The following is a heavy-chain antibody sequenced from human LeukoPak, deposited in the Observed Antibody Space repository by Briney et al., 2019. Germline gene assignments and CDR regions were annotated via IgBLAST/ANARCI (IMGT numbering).Heavy chain of an antibody. J-gene: IGHJ4*02. CDR1: GFTFSTSW. CDR3: AKDATNFWSAILLDY. Sequence: GGSLRLSCAASGFTFSTSWMHWVRQAPGEGLVWVSRINDDGSSTNYADSVKGRFTISRDNSKNTLYLQMNSLRAEDTAVYYCAKDATNFWSAILLDYWGQGTLVTVSS. V-gene: IGHV3-74*01. CDR2: INDDGSST. D-gene: IGHD3-3*01.